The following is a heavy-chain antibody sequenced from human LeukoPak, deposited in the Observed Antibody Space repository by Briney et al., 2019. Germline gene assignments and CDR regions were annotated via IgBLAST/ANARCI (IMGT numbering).Heavy chain of an antibody. CDR1: GFTFSSYA. CDR3: ASSLPLTYYYGSGSSGAFDI. J-gene: IGHJ3*02. D-gene: IGHD3-10*01. CDR2: IKQDGSEK. V-gene: IGHV3-7*01. Sequence: QPGGSLRLSCAASGFTFSSYAMSWVCQAPGKGLEWVANIKQDGSEKYYVDSVKGRFTISRDNAKNSLYLQMNSLRAEDTAVYYCASSLPLTYYYGSGSSGAFDIWGQGTMVTVSS.